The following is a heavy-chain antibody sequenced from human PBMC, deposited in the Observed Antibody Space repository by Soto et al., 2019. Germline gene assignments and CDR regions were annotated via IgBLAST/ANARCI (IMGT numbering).Heavy chain of an antibody. CDR3: ARAPNYYYYMDV. CDR1: GDSISSSHW. J-gene: IGHJ6*03. CDR2: VFHTGPT. V-gene: IGHV4-4*02. Sequence: QVQLQESGPRLVKPSGTLSLTCNVSGDSISSSHWWTWARQAPGMGLEWIGEVFHTGPTTYNPSLKSRVTISMDKSNNLFSLKITSVTAADTAVYYCARAPNYYYYMDVWGKGSTVTVSS.